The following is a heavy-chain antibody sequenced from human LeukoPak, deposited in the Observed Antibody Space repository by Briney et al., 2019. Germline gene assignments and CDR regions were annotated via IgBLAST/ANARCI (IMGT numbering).Heavy chain of an antibody. V-gene: IGHV1-2*02. CDR1: GYTFADYY. D-gene: IGHD2-2*01. CDR2: MSPNSGDT. J-gene: IGHJ5*02. Sequence: ASVTVSCKASGYTFADYYIHWVRQAPGQGLEWVGWMSPNSGDTNYARSFQGRVTMTRDTSISTAYMELSRLRFDDTAVYYCAKDPFDQMLPENWFDPWGQGTLVTVSS. CDR3: AKDPFDQMLPENWFDP.